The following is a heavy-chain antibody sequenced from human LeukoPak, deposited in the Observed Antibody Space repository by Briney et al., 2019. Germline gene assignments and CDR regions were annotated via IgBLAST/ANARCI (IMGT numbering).Heavy chain of an antibody. D-gene: IGHD3-10*02. CDR2: ISGSGGST. J-gene: IGHJ3*02. V-gene: IGHV3-23*01. Sequence: GGSLRLSCAASGFTFSSYAMSWVRQAPGKGLEWVSAISGSGGSTYYADSVKGRFTISRDNSKNTLYLQMNSLRAEDTALYYCARNNFGPGATAFDIWGQGTMVTVSS. CDR3: ARNNFGPGATAFDI. CDR1: GFTFSSYA.